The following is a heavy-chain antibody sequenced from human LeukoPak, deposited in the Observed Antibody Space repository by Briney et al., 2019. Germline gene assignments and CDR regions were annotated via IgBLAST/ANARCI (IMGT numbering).Heavy chain of an antibody. CDR3: AKAGRSLQTY. CDR1: GSMFSSNW. Sequence: GGSLRLSCAASGSMFSSNWMSWVRLAPGKGLEWVANIKEDGTETYYVDSVKGRFTISRDNAKNSLYLQMNSLRVEDTAVYYCAKAGRSLQTYWGQGTLVTVSS. D-gene: IGHD5-24*01. J-gene: IGHJ4*02. V-gene: IGHV3-7*03. CDR2: IKEDGTET.